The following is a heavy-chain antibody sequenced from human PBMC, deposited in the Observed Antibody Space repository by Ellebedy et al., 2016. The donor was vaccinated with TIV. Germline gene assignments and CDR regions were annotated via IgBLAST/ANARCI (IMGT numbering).Heavy chain of an antibody. J-gene: IGHJ4*02. CDR3: ATDWGRAAVL. V-gene: IGHV4-59*01. CDR1: GSSISSYY. Sequence: SETLSLTXTVSGSSISSYYWTWIRQPPGRGLEWIGHIYSSGSTKYNPSLKSRVFISVDTSKNQFSLKLSSVTAADTAVYYCATDWGRAAVLWGQGTLVTVSS. CDR2: IYSSGST. D-gene: IGHD3-16*01.